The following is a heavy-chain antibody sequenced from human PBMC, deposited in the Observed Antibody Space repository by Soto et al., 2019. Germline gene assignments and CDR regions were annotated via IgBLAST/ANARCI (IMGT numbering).Heavy chain of an antibody. CDR3: ATDDILTGYYILDY. CDR1: GFTFSSYG. J-gene: IGHJ4*02. V-gene: IGHV3-33*01. D-gene: IGHD3-9*01. CDR2: IWYDGSNK. Sequence: QVQLVESGGGVVQPGRSLRLSCAASGFTFSSYGMHWVRQAPGKGLEWVAVIWYDGSNKYYADSVKGRFTISRDNSKNTLYLQMNSLRAEDTAVYYCATDDILTGYYILDYWGQGTLVTVSS.